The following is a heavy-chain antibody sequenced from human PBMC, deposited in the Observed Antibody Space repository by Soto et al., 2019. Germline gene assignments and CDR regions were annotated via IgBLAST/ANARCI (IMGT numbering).Heavy chain of an antibody. CDR2: IYYSGST. J-gene: IGHJ6*03. CDR3: ARLPKAKRYYYYMDV. V-gene: IGHV4-39*01. CDR1: GGSISSSSYY. Sequence: SETLSLTCTVSGGSISSSSYYWGWIRQPPGKGLEWIGSIYYSGSTYYNPSLKSRVTISVDTSKNQFSLKLSSVTAADTAVYYCARLPKAKRYYYYMDVWGKGTAVTVSS. D-gene: IGHD1-1*01.